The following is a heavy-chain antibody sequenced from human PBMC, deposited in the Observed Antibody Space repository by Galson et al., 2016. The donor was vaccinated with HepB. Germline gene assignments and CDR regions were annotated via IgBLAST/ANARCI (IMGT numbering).Heavy chain of an antibody. Sequence: SLRLSCAASGFTFSSYAMNWVRQAPGKGLQWVSGFSGGGVSTHYADSVKGRFTISRDNSKNTLYLQMNSLRAEDTAVYYCAKGRYCGGDCYSSDYWGQGTLVTVSS. CDR3: AKGRYCGGDCYSSDY. J-gene: IGHJ4*02. D-gene: IGHD2-21*02. V-gene: IGHV3-23*01. CDR1: GFTFSSYA. CDR2: FSGGGVST.